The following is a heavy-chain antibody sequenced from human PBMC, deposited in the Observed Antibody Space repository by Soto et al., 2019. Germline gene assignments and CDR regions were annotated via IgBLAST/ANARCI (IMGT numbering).Heavy chain of an antibody. CDR1: SGSISSSNW. J-gene: IGHJ6*03. Sequence: QVQLQESGPGLVKPSGTLSLTCAVSSGSISSSNWWSWVRQPPGKGLEWIGEIYHSGSTNYNPSLKSRVTISGDKSKSQFSLKLSSVTAADTAVYYCARTRGFGDLYYYYYMDVWGKGTTVTVSS. CDR3: ARTRGFGDLYYYYYMDV. CDR2: IYHSGST. D-gene: IGHD3-10*01. V-gene: IGHV4-4*02.